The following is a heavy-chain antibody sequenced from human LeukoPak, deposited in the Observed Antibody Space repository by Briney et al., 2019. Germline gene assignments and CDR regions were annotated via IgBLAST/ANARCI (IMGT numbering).Heavy chain of an antibody. CDR2: IYPGDSDT. Sequence: GESLKISCKGFGYSFSDYWIAWVRQMPGKGLEWMGIIYPGDSDTRYSPSFQGQVTISADKSITTAYLQWSSLKASDTAIYYCARLPWFDPWGQGTLVAVSS. V-gene: IGHV5-51*01. CDR1: GYSFSDYW. J-gene: IGHJ5*02. CDR3: ARLPWFDP.